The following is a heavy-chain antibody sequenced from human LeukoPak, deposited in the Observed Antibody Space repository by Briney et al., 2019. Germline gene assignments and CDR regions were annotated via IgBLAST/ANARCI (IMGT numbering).Heavy chain of an antibody. CDR3: ARGERGYSYGKGGYYYGMDV. J-gene: IGHJ6*02. Sequence: SETLSLTCSVSGYSISSGYYWGWIRQPPGKGLEWIGSIYQSGSTYYNPSLKSRVTISVDTSRNQFSLKLSSVTAADTAVYYCARGERGYSYGKGGYYYGMDVWGQGTTVTVSS. D-gene: IGHD5-18*01. CDR1: GYSISSGYY. V-gene: IGHV4-38-2*02. CDR2: IYQSGST.